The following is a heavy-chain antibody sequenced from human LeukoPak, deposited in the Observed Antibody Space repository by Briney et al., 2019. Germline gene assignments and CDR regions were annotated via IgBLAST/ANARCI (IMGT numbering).Heavy chain of an antibody. D-gene: IGHD3-3*01. CDR1: GFTFSNAW. V-gene: IGHV3-15*01. CDR3: TTDHCTIYGVVTPDY. Sequence: PGGSLRLSCAASGFTFSNAWMSWVRQAPGKGLEWVGRINSKTNGGTTDYAAPVKGRFTISRDDSKNTLYLQMNSLKTEDTAVYYCTTDHCTIYGVVTPDYWGQGTLVTVSS. J-gene: IGHJ4*02. CDR2: INSKTNGGTT.